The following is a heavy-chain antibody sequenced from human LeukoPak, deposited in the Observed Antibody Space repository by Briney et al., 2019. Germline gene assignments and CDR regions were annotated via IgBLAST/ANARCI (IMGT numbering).Heavy chain of an antibody. D-gene: IGHD3-10*01. J-gene: IGHJ4*02. V-gene: IGHV3-30-3*01. Sequence: GGSLRLSCAASGFTFRNYVIHWVRQAPAKGLEWVAVTSSDLNVKLYADSVKGRFTISRDNSRSTLYLQMNSLRPEDTAIYYCAREGYYGSGSPPSLYFDYWGQGTLVTVSS. CDR2: TSSDLNVK. CDR1: GFTFRNYV. CDR3: AREGYYGSGSPPSLYFDY.